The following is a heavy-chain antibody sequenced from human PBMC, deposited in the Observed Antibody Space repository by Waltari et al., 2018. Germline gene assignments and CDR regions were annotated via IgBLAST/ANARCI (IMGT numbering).Heavy chain of an antibody. J-gene: IGHJ4*02. D-gene: IGHD3-3*01. CDR3: ARHFSWSGYPFDY. Sequence: QVQLQESGPGLVKPSETLSLTCAVSGYSISSGYYWGWIRQPPGKGLEWIGSIYHSGSTYYNPSLKSRVTISVDTSKNQFSLKLSSVTAADTAVYYCARHFSWSGYPFDYWGQGTLVTVSS. V-gene: IGHV4-38-2*01. CDR2: IYHSGST. CDR1: GYSISSGYY.